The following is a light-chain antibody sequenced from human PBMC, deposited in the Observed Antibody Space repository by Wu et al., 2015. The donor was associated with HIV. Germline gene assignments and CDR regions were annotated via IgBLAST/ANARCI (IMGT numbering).Light chain of an antibody. V-gene: IGKV3-11*01. J-gene: IGKJ5*01. CDR2: DAS. CDR1: RDIGNS. CDR3: QQRSQWPLT. Sequence: VVTQSPATLSLSTGERATLSCRASRDIGNSLGWYQQKPGQPPRLLIYDASIRTTGIPARFSGSGSETDFTLTINGLQPEDFAIYYCQQRSQWPLTFGQGTRLEI.